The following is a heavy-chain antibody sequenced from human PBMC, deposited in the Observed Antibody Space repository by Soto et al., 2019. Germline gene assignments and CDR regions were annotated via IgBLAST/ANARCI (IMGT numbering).Heavy chain of an antibody. Sequence: QVQLQESGPGLGKPSETLSLTCSVSGASISNRNHYWVWIRQPPGKGLEWIGTIYYSGSTYYNPPLKSRVSLFVDTSNNQFSLKLSSVTAADTAVYYCGRQIVSSTYWYFDVWGRGTLLTVSS. CDR3: GRQIVSSTYWYFDV. CDR2: IYYSGST. V-gene: IGHV4-39*01. D-gene: IGHD3-22*01. J-gene: IGHJ2*01. CDR1: GASISNRNHY.